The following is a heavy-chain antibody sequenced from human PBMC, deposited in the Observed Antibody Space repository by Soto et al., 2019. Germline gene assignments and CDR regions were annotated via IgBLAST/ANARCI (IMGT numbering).Heavy chain of an antibody. CDR1: RFAFCGSA. J-gene: IGHJ6*02. D-gene: IGHD3-22*01. V-gene: IGHV3-73*01. Sequence: GGSLKLSCAPFRFAFCGSAMQWVLQASRKGLEWVALIRSKANSYATAYAVWVKGRFTISRDGSKNTAYLQMNSLKTEDTAVYYCTSYTDSSGYYYYYGMDVWGQGTTVTVSS. CDR3: TSYTDSSGYYYYYGMDV. CDR2: IRSKANSYAT.